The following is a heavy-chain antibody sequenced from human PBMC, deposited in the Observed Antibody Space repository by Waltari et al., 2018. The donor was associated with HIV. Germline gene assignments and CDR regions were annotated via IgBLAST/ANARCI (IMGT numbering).Heavy chain of an antibody. V-gene: IGHV4-59*01. CDR3: ARGLFGVGSNWFDP. CDR2: IYYTGRT. Sequence: QVQLQESGPGLVKPSATLSLTCSVPGGSFISYHWTWIRQPPGKGLEWIGYIYYTGRTNCNPSLKSRVTISVDTSKNQFSLRLRSVTAADTAVYYCARGLFGVGSNWFDPWGQGILVTVSS. CDR1: GGSFISYH. J-gene: IGHJ5*02. D-gene: IGHD3-3*01.